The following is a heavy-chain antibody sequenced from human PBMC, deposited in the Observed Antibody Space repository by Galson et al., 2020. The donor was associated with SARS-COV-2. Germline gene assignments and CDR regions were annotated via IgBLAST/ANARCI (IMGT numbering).Heavy chain of an antibody. CDR3: ARGRARTGMDV. J-gene: IGHJ6*02. Sequence: SETLSLTCAVYGGSFSGYYWSWIRQPPGKGLEWIGEINHSGSTNYNPSLKSRVTISVDTSKNQFSLKLSSVTAADTAVYYCARGRARTGMDVWGQGTTVTVSS. CDR2: INHSGST. CDR1: GGSFSGYY. V-gene: IGHV4-34*01.